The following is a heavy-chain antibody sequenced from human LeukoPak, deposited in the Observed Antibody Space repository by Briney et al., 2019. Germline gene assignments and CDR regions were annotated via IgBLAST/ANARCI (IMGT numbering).Heavy chain of an antibody. D-gene: IGHD5-18*01. CDR2: ISSSSSYI. CDR3: ARGNVDTAMVFVDY. J-gene: IGHJ4*02. Sequence: GGSLRLSCAASGFTFSSYSMNWVRQAPGKGLEWVSSISSSSSYIYYADSVKGRFTISRDNSKNTLYLQMNSLRAEDTAVYYCARGNVDTAMVFVDYWGQGTLVTVSS. V-gene: IGHV3-21*01. CDR1: GFTFSSYS.